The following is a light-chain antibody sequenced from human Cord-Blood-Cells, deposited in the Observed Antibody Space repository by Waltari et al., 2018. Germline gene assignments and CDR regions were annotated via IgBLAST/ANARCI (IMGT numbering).Light chain of an antibody. CDR1: QSLLHSNGYNY. J-gene: IGKJ1*01. CDR2: LGS. Sequence: DLVMTQSPLSLPVTPGEPASISCRSSQSLLHSNGYNYLDWYLQKPGQSPQLLIYLGSNRASGVPDRFSGSGSGTDFTLKISRVEAEDVGVYYCMQALQTPRTFGKGPRWKSN. V-gene: IGKV2-28*01. CDR3: MQALQTPRT.